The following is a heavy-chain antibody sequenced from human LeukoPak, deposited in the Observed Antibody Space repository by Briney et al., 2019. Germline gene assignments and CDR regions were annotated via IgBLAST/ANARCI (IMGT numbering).Heavy chain of an antibody. V-gene: IGHV3-30*03. CDR1: GFPFSSYG. Sequence: GGSQSLSCTPSGFPFSSYGMHWVRQSPGKGLVWLAVISYDGSNKYFAVSVKGRFTISRDNSKNTLYLQMNSLRAEETAVYYCATSDPNTTVTLTSGDYWGQRNLVTVSS. CDR3: ATSDPNTTVTLTSGDY. CDR2: ISYDGSNK. D-gene: IGHD4-17*01. J-gene: IGHJ4*02.